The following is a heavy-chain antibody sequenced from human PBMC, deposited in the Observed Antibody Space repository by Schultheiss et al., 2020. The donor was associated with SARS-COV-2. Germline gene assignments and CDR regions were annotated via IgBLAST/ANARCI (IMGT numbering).Heavy chain of an antibody. D-gene: IGHD2-15*01. J-gene: IGHJ4*02. CDR1: GGSISSSNW. CDR3: AREVTGRADY. CDR2: IYYSGST. Sequence: SQTLSLTCAVSGGSISSSNWWSWVRQHPGKGLEWIGYIYYSGSTYYNPSLKSRVTISVDTSKNQFSLKLSSVTAADTAVYYCAREVTGRADYWGRGTLVTVSS. V-gene: IGHV4-30-4*01.